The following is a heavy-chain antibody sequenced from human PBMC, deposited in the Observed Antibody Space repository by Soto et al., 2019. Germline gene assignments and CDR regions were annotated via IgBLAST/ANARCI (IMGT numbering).Heavy chain of an antibody. CDR2: IIPIFGTA. CDR3: ARMTMVKRYFDY. D-gene: IGHD3-10*01. V-gene: IGHV1-69*13. CDR1: GGTFSSYA. J-gene: IGHJ4*02. Sequence: ASVKVSCKASGGTFSSYAISWVRQAPGQGLEWMGGIIPIFGTANYAQKLQGRVTITADESTSTAYMELSSLRSEDTAVYYCARMTMVKRYFDYWGQGTLVTVSS.